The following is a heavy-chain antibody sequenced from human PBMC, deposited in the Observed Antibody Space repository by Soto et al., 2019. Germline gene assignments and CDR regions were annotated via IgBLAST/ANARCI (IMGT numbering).Heavy chain of an antibody. J-gene: IGHJ4*02. CDR2: IYWDDDK. Sequence: QITLKESGPTLVKPTQTLTLTCTFSGFSLSTSGVGVGWIRQPPGKALEWLALIYWDDDKRYSPSLKSRPTITXXTSKNQVVLTMTNMDPVDTATYYCAHRRVARYFDYWGQGTLVTVSS. CDR1: GFSLSTSGVG. V-gene: IGHV2-5*02. D-gene: IGHD2-15*01. CDR3: AHRRVARYFDY.